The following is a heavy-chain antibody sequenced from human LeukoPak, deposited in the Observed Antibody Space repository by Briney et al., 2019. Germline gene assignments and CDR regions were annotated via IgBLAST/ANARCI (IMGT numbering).Heavy chain of an antibody. Sequence: KAGGSLRLSCAASGFTFSSYSMNWVRQAPGKGLEWVSSISSSSSYIYYADSVKGRFTISRDNAKNSLYLQMNSLRAEDTAVYYCARDPRLDGSGSYYRVVYFDYWGQGTLVTVSS. J-gene: IGHJ4*02. D-gene: IGHD3-10*01. V-gene: IGHV3-21*01. CDR2: ISSSSSYI. CDR1: GFTFSSYS. CDR3: ARDPRLDGSGSYYRVVYFDY.